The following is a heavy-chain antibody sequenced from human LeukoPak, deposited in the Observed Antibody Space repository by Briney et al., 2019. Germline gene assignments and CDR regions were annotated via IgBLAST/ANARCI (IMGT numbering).Heavy chain of an antibody. CDR2: ISWNSGNI. CDR3: AKIAATGYSYYGMDA. D-gene: IGHD6-13*01. J-gene: IGHJ6*02. Sequence: PGRSLRLSCAAPGFTFDDYAMHWVRQAPGKGLEWVSGISWNSGNIGYADSVKGRFTISRDNAKNSLYLQMNSLRAEDTALYYCAKIAATGYSYYGMDAWGQGTTVTVSS. V-gene: IGHV3-9*01. CDR1: GFTFDDYA.